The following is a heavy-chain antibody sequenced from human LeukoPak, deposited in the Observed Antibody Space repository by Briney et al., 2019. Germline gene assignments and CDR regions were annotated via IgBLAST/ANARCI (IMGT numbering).Heavy chain of an antibody. D-gene: IGHD2-15*01. CDR1: GFTFSSYS. V-gene: IGHV3-21*01. J-gene: IGHJ4*02. Sequence: GGSLRLSCAAPGFTFSSYSMNWVRQAPGKGLEWVSSISSSSSYIYYADSVKGRFTISRDNAKNSLYLQMNSLRAEDTAVYYCARDSPRYCSGGSCYGVDYWGQGTLVTVSS. CDR3: ARDSPRYCSGGSCYGVDY. CDR2: ISSSSSYI.